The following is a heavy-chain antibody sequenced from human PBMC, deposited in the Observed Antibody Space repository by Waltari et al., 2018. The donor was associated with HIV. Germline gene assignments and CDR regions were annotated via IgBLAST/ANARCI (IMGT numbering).Heavy chain of an antibody. V-gene: IGHV3-23*01. CDR3: AKEAVSSSSPPFDH. CDR1: GFTFSSHT. CDR2: ITSNGGST. D-gene: IGHD6-6*01. Sequence: VQLLESGGGLVQPGGSLRLSCAASGFTFSSHTMSWVRQAPGKGLDWVSDITSNGGSTYYADSVKGRFTISRDNSKNTLYLHMKSLRAEDTAVYYCAKEAVSSSSPPFDHWGQGTLVTVSS. J-gene: IGHJ4*02.